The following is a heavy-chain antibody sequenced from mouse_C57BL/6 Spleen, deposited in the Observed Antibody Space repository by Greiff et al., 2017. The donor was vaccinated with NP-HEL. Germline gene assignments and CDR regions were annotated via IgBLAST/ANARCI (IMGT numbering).Heavy chain of an antibody. CDR2: ISYDGSN. J-gene: IGHJ3*01. CDR1: GYSITSGYY. D-gene: IGHD2-3*01. CDR3: AGYDGYYLFAY. Sequence: VQLKQSGPGLVKPSQSLSLTCSVTGYSITSGYYWNWIRQFPGNKLEWMGYISYDGSNNYNPSLKNRISITRDTSKNQFFLKLNSVTTEDTATYYCAGYDGYYLFAYWGQGTLVTVSA. V-gene: IGHV3-6*01.